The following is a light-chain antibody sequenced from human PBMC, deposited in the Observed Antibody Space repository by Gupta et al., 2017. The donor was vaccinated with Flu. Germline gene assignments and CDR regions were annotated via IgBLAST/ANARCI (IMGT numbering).Light chain of an antibody. J-gene: IGKJ5*01. CDR3: QHANSCPIT. CDR1: QGVDKY. Sequence: PSCVLASCGDRVTSTCRASQGVDKYLAWYQQKPGEAPNLLIYTTSTVHTGVPSRFSGSDSGPDFTLTITSLQPEDSATYYCQHANSCPITFGQGTPLDIK. V-gene: IGKV1-12*01. CDR2: TTS.